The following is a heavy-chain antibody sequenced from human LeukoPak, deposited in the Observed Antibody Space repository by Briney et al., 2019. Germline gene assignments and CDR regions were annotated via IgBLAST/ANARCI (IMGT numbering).Heavy chain of an antibody. CDR2: IRRDGTDK. Sequence: PGGSLRLSCAASGFSFGDYWMSWVRQAPGKGLEWVAHIRRDGTDKRYVDSVKGRFTIPRDNAKSSLFLQMSSLRAEDTAVYFCARNLATVDSSWFDPWGQGTLVTVSS. V-gene: IGHV3-7*01. CDR1: GFSFGDYW. D-gene: IGHD6-13*01. J-gene: IGHJ5*02. CDR3: ARNLATVDSSWFDP.